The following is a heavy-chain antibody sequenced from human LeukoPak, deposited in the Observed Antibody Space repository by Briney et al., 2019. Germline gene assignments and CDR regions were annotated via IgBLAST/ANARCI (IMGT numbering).Heavy chain of an antibody. D-gene: IGHD6-13*01. CDR1: GGSISSSSYY. V-gene: IGHV4-39*01. Sequence: SETLSLTCTVSGGSISSSSYYWGWIRQPPGKGLEWIGSIYYSGSTYYTPSLKSRVTISVDTSKNQFSLKLSSVTAADTAVYYCARQSSSSKPPLPYYFDYWGQGTLVTVSS. CDR3: ARQSSSSKPPLPYYFDY. J-gene: IGHJ4*02. CDR2: IYYSGST.